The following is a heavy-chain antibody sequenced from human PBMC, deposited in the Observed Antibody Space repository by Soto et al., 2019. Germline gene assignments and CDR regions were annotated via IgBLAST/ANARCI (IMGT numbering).Heavy chain of an antibody. V-gene: IGHV4-4*07. Sequence: SETLSLTCTVSGGSISSYYWSWIRQPAGKGLEWIGRIYTSGSTNYNPSLKSRVTMSVDTSKNQSSLILNSVTAADTAVYYCARVGPWVPYYYDSSPYTFENWFDPWGQGTLVTVSS. CDR1: GGSISSYY. CDR3: ARVGPWVPYYYDSSPYTFENWFDP. CDR2: IYTSGST. D-gene: IGHD3-22*01. J-gene: IGHJ5*02.